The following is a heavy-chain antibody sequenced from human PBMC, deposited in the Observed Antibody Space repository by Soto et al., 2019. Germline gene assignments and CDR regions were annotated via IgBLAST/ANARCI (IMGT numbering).Heavy chain of an antibody. J-gene: IGHJ6*02. CDR3: ARDVWETTSRYYGLDL. CDR2: ISGSGGTT. D-gene: IGHD1-26*01. V-gene: IGHV3-23*01. Sequence: GGSLRLSCAASGFTFSSYAMTWVRQAPGKRLEWVSGISGSGGTTSYTDSVKGRFTISRDNSKKTLFLEMKSLGVEDTAVYFCARDVWETTSRYYGLDLWGLGTTVTVSS. CDR1: GFTFSSYA.